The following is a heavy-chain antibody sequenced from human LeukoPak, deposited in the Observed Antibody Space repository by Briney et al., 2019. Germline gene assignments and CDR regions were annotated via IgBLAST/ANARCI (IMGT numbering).Heavy chain of an antibody. D-gene: IGHD1-26*01. J-gene: IGHJ4*02. CDR2: ITHNGGTQ. V-gene: IGHV3-30-3*01. CDR3: ARDAQSGAFSDFDY. Sequence: GASLRLSCEASGFTFGNYAIHWVRQVPGEGLEWVAIITHNGGTQYYADSVKGRFTISRDNSQSTVFLQMNSLRPEDTAVYYCARDAQSGAFSDFDYWGQGTLVTVSS. CDR1: GFTFGNYA.